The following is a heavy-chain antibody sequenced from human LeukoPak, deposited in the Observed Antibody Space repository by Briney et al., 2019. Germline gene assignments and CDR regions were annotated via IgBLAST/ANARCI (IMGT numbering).Heavy chain of an antibody. D-gene: IGHD3-22*01. J-gene: IGHJ4*02. CDR2: IYSGGTT. Sequence: GGSLRLSCAASGFTVSSSYMSWVRQAPGKGLEWVSVIYSGGTTDYADSVKGRFTISRDNSKNTLYLQMNSLRAEDTAVYYCARDHSSGYYYFDYWGQGTLVTVSS. CDR1: GFTVSSSY. CDR3: ARDHSSGYYYFDY. V-gene: IGHV3-53*01.